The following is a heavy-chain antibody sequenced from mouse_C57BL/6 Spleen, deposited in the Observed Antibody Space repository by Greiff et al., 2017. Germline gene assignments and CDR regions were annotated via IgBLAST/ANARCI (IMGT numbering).Heavy chain of an antibody. CDR2: INPSSGYT. D-gene: IGHD2-3*01. CDR3: ASTGYDGGAFAY. CDR1: GYTFTSYT. Sequence: VKLMESGAELARPGASVKTSCKASGYTFTSYTMHWVKQRPGQGLEWIGYINPSSGYTKYNQKFKDKATLTADKSSSTAYMQLSSLTSEDSAVYYCASTGYDGGAFAYWGQGTTLTVSS. V-gene: IGHV1-4*01. J-gene: IGHJ2*01.